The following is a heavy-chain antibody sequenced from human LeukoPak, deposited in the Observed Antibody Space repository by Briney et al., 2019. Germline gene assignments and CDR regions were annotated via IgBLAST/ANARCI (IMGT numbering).Heavy chain of an antibody. CDR2: ISSSSSYI. D-gene: IGHD3-22*01. CDR3: ARDWDSSGYYPDAFDI. J-gene: IGHJ3*02. CDR1: GFTFSSYS. V-gene: IGHV3-21*01. Sequence: GGSLRLSCAASGFTFSSYSMNWVRRAPGKGLEWVSSISSSSSYIYYADSVKGRFTISRDNAKNSLYLQMNSLRAEDTAVYYCARDWDSSGYYPDAFDIWGQGTMVTVSS.